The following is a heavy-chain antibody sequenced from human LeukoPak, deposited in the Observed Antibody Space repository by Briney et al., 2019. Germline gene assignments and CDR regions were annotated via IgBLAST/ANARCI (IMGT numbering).Heavy chain of an antibody. D-gene: IGHD4-23*01. CDR3: ANPGGVDDYGGNSVGDDI. V-gene: IGHV3-48*03. CDR2: ISSSGSTI. J-gene: IGHJ3*02. CDR1: GFTFSSYE. Sequence: PGGSLRLSCAASGFTFSSYEVNWVRQASGKGLEWVSYISSSGSTIYYADSVKGRFTISRDNAKNTLYLQMNSLRAEDTAVYYCANPGGVDDYGGNSVGDDIWGQGTMVTVSS.